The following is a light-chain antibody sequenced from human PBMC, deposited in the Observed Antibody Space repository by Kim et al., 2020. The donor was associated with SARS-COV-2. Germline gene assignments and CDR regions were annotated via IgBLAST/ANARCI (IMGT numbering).Light chain of an antibody. Sequence: GERSTLPCGSSQSVSSSSLAWYQQKPGLAPRLLIYDASSRATGIPDRFSGSGSGTDFTLTISRLEPEDFAVYYCQQYGSSPPKLTFGGGTKVDIK. CDR1: QSVSSSS. J-gene: IGKJ4*01. V-gene: IGKV3D-20*01. CDR2: DAS. CDR3: QQYGSSPPKLT.